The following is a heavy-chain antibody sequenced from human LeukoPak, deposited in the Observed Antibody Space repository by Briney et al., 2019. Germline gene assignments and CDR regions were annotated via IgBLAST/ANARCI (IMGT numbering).Heavy chain of an antibody. Sequence: PGRSLRLSCAASGFSFSYYSMIWVRQAPRKGLEWVSSIGCSSGYADSVKGRFTISRDNTKNSLYLQMNDLRAEDTAVYYCARVGPASGYYFDFWGQRTLVTVSS. CDR2: IGCSSG. CDR3: ARVGPASGYYFDF. V-gene: IGHV3-21*01. CDR1: GFSFSYYS. J-gene: IGHJ4*02. D-gene: IGHD3-22*01.